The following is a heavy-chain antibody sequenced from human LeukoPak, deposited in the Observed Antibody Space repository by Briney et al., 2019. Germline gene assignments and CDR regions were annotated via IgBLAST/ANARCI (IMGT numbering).Heavy chain of an antibody. J-gene: IGHJ4*02. Sequence: ASVKVSCKASGYTFTSYGISWVRQAPGQGLEWMGWISAYNGNTNYAQKFQGRVAITADESTSTAYMELSSLRSEDTAVYYCAREGYCSSTSCAIDYWGQGTLVTVSS. CDR3: AREGYCSSTSCAIDY. V-gene: IGHV1-18*01. CDR1: GYTFTSYG. CDR2: ISAYNGNT. D-gene: IGHD2-2*01.